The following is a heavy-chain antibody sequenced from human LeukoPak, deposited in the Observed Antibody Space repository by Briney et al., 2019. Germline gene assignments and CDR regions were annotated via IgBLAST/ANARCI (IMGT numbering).Heavy chain of an antibody. Sequence: PGGSLRLSCAASGSTFGPYSMNWVRQAPGKGLEWVSSIDSSSSSIYYANSVKGRFTISRDNAQNSLYLQMNSLRAEDTAVYYCAREQSGSYSEAFDIWGQGTMVTVSS. D-gene: IGHD1-26*01. CDR3: AREQSGSYSEAFDI. CDR2: IDSSSSSI. CDR1: GSTFGPYS. J-gene: IGHJ3*02. V-gene: IGHV3-21*01.